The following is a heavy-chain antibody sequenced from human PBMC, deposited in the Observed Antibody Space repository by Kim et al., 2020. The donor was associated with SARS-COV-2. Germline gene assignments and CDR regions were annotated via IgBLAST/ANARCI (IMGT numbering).Heavy chain of an antibody. V-gene: IGHV3-21*01. Sequence: DSVKGRFTISRDNARDPLSLQMNSLRVEDTAIYFCTRDLSSGLPGGFDYWGQGTLVTASS. CDR3: TRDLSSGLPGGFDY. D-gene: IGHD3-22*01. J-gene: IGHJ4*02.